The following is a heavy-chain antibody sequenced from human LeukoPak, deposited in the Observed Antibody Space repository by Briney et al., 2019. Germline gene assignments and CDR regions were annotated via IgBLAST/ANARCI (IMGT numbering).Heavy chain of an antibody. CDR3: ARDAAYGYDRFDY. CDR2: IRQDGGEK. Sequence: PGGSLTLSCVGSGFTFSTYWMSWVRQAPGKGREWVANIRQDGGEKYYVDSVKGRFSISRDDAKNSVYLQMNSLRVEDTAVYYCARDAAYGYDRFDYWGQGTQVTVSS. V-gene: IGHV3-7*01. CDR1: GFTFSTYW. D-gene: IGHD5-18*01. J-gene: IGHJ4*02.